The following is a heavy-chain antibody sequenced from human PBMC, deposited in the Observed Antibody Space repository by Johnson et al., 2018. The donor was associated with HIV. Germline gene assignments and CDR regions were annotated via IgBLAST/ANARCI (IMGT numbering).Heavy chain of an antibody. CDR1: GFTFSSYA. CDR3: AKAWELLGRRAALDI. CDR2: INWNGGSN. D-gene: IGHD1-26*01. V-gene: IGHV3-20*04. J-gene: IGHJ3*02. Sequence: MLLVESGGGVVQPGRSLRLSCAASGFTFSSYAMHWVRQAPGKGLEWVSGINWNGGSNGYGDSVKGRFTISNNNAKNYLYMQMNSLRAEDTAIYYCAKAWELLGRRAALDIWGQGTMVTVSS.